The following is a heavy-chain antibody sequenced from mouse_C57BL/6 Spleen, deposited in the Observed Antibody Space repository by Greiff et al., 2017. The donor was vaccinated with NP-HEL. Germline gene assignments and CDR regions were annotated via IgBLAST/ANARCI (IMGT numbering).Heavy chain of an antibody. CDR3: ARQRLRWFAY. J-gene: IGHJ3*01. CDR1: GFTFSSYA. CDR2: ISDGGSYT. D-gene: IGHD2-4*01. Sequence: EVHLVESGGGLVKPGGSLKLSCAASGFTFSSYAMSWVRQTPEKRLEWVATISDGGSYTYYPDNVKGRFTISRDNAQNNLYLQMSHLKSEDTAMYYCARQRLRWFAYWGQGTLVTVSA. V-gene: IGHV5-4*01.